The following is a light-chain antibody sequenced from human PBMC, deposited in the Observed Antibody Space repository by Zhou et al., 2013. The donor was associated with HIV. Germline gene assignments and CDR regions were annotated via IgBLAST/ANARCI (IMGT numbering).Light chain of an antibody. V-gene: IGKV3D-20*02. Sequence: EIVLTQSPGSLSLSPGERATLSCRASQSVSNNYLAWYQQKPGQAPRLLIYDASNRATGIPGRFSGSGSGTGFTLTISSLEPEDFAVYYCQQRSNWPPTFGQGTKVEIK. CDR2: DAS. CDR3: QQRSNWPPT. J-gene: IGKJ1*01. CDR1: QSVSNNY.